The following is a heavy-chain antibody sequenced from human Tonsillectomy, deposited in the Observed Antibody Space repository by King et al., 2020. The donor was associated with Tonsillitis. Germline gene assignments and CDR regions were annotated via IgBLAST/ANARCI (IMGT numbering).Heavy chain of an antibody. V-gene: IGHV3-30*01. CDR3: ARWGINYGDGGDYVGWFDP. D-gene: IGHD4-17*01. CDR2: ISYDGSNK. J-gene: IGHJ5*02. CDR1: GFTFSSYA. Sequence: VQLVESGGGVVQPGRSLRLSCAASGFTFSSYAMHWVRQAPGKGLEWVAFISYDGSNKYYADSVKGRFTISRDNSKNTLYLQMNSLRVEDTAVYFCARWGINYGDGGDYVGWFDPWGQGTLVTVSS.